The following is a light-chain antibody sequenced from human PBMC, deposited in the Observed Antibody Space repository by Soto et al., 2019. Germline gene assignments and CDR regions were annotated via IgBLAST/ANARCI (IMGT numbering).Light chain of an antibody. CDR3: SSYTSSSTYV. J-gene: IGLJ1*01. V-gene: IGLV2-14*01. CDR1: SSDGGGYIY. CDR2: EVS. Sequence: QSVLTQPASVSGSPGQSITIACTGTSSDGGGYIYVSWYQQHPGKAPKLMIYEVSNRPSGVSNRFSGSKSGNTASLTISGLQAEDEADYYCSSYTSSSTYVFGTGTKVTVL.